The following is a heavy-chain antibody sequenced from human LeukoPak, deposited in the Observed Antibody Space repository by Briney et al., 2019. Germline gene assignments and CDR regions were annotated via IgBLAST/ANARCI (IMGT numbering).Heavy chain of an antibody. D-gene: IGHD3-10*01. V-gene: IGHV6-1*01. CDR1: GDSVSSNSAA. Sequence: SQTLSLTCAISGDSVSSNSAAWNWIRRSPSRGLEWLGRTYYRSKWYNDYAVSVKSRITINPDTSKNQFSLQLNSVTPEDTAVYYCARDTYYYGSGSYPFPFDYWGQGTLVTVSS. J-gene: IGHJ4*02. CDR2: TYYRSKWYN. CDR3: ARDTYYYGSGSYPFPFDY.